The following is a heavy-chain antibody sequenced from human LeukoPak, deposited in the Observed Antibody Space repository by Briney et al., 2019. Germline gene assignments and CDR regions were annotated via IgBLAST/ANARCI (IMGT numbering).Heavy chain of an antibody. CDR2: IYYSGST. D-gene: IGHD6-19*01. CDR1: GGSISSSSYY. J-gene: IGHJ4*02. V-gene: IGHV4-39*07. Sequence: SETLSLTCTVSGGSISSSSYYWGWIRQPPGKGLEWIGNIYYSGSTYYNPSLKSRVTISVDTSKNQFSLKLSSVTAADTAVYYCARQVMVAVAGHTSFDYWGQGTLVTVSS. CDR3: ARQVMVAVAGHTSFDY.